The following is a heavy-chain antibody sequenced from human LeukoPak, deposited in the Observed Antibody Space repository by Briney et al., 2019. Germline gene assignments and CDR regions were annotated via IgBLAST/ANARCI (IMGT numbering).Heavy chain of an antibody. J-gene: IGHJ3*01. CDR3: ARSSYSSSSSV. CDR2: INSDGSEG. D-gene: IGHD6-6*01. V-gene: IGHV3-7*03. CDR1: GFTFSGFW. Sequence: GGSLRLSCAVSGFTFSGFWMSWSRQAPGKGLEWVASINSDGSEGYYADVVKGRFTISRDNAKNSLYLQINSLRAEGTAVYYCARSSYSSSSSVWGQGTMVTVSS.